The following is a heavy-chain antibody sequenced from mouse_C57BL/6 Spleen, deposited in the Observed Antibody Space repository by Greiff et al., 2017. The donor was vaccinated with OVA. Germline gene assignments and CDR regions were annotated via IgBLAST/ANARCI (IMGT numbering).Heavy chain of an antibody. V-gene: IGHV1-85*01. CDR1: GYTFTSYD. J-gene: IGHJ2*01. CDR3: ANRPTVVEGD. CDR2: IYPRDGST. D-gene: IGHD1-1*01. Sequence: QVQLKESGPELVKPGASVKLSCKASGYTFTSYDINWVKQRPGQGLEWIGWIYPRDGSTKYNEKFKGKATLTVDTSSSTAYMELHSLTSEDSAVYFCANRPTVVEGDWGQGTTLTVSS.